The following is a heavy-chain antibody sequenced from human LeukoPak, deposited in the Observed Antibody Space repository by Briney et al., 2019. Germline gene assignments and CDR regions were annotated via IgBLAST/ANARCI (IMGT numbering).Heavy chain of an antibody. CDR1: GGSFSGYY. Sequence: SETLSLTCAVYGGSFSGYYWSWIRQPPGKGLEWIGEIYHSGSTNYNPSLKSRVTISVDTSKNQFSLKLSSVTAADTAVYYCARAVLRTIFGVVISGEWFDPWGQGTLVTVSS. CDR2: IYHSGST. CDR3: ARAVLRTIFGVVISGEWFDP. V-gene: IGHV4-34*01. D-gene: IGHD3-3*01. J-gene: IGHJ5*02.